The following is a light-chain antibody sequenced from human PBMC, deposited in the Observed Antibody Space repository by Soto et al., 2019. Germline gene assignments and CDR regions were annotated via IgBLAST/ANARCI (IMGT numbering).Light chain of an antibody. CDR1: QSLLHSNGYNY. CDR3: MQALHTPK. V-gene: IGKV2-28*01. CDR2: LGS. Sequence: TLGVPASISCRSSQSLLHSNGYNYLDWYLQKPGQSPQLLIYLGSNRASGVPDRFSVSGSGTDCTRNIITVLAEDVGFYFCMQALHTPKFGQGTRLEIK. J-gene: IGKJ5*01.